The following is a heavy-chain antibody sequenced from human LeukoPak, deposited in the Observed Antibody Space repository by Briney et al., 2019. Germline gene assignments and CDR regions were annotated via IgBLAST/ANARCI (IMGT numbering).Heavy chain of an antibody. CDR2: IYYSGST. Sequence: SETLSITCTVSGGSISSGDCYWSWIRQPPGKGLEWIGYIYYSGSTYYNPSLKSRVTISVDTSKNQFSLKLSSVTAADTAVYYCAREEDDSSGSSLDYWGQGTLVTVSS. CDR3: AREEDDSSGSSLDY. D-gene: IGHD3-22*01. J-gene: IGHJ4*02. CDR1: GGSISSGDCY. V-gene: IGHV4-30-4*01.